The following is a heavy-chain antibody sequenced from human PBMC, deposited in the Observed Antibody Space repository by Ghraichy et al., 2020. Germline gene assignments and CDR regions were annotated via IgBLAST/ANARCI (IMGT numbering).Heavy chain of an antibody. D-gene: IGHD2-15*01. Sequence: SETPSLTCTVSGGSISSSSDYWGWVRQPPGQGLDFIGSIYNSGRTVYSPSLKSRVSLSVDTSKNHFSLNLNSVTAADTAVYYCARLSAVDDSFDLWCLGTMVTDSS. CDR3: ARLSAVDDSFDL. V-gene: IGHV4-39*02. CDR2: IYNSGRT. J-gene: IGHJ3*01. CDR1: GGSISSSSDY.